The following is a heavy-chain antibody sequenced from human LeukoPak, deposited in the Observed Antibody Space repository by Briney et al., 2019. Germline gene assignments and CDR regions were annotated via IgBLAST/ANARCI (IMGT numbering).Heavy chain of an antibody. D-gene: IGHD2-21*02. Sequence: GGSLRLSCVAFGFTFSKAWMSWVRQAPGKGLEWVGRIKSKTDGGTTDYAAPVKGRFTISRDDSKNTLSLQMNSLKAEDTAVYYCARGRLMVTGDFDYWGQGTLVTVSS. CDR1: GFTFSKAW. J-gene: IGHJ4*02. V-gene: IGHV3-15*01. CDR3: ARGRLMVTGDFDY. CDR2: IKSKTDGGTT.